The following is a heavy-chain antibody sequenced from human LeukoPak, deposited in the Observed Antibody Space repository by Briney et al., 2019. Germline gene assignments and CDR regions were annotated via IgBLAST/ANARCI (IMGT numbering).Heavy chain of an antibody. CDR3: AREHGYGDYDFNF. J-gene: IGHJ4*02. Sequence: VASVKVSCKASGYTFTGYYMHWVRQAPGQGLEWMGRINPNSGGTNYAQKFQGRVTMTRDTPISTAYMELSRLRSDDTAVYYCAREHGYGDYDFNFWGQGTLVTVSS. CDR2: INPNSGGT. D-gene: IGHD4-17*01. CDR1: GYTFTGYY. V-gene: IGHV1-2*06.